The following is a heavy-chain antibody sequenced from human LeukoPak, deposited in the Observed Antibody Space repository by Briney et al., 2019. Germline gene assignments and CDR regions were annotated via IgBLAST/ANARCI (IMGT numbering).Heavy chain of an antibody. J-gene: IGHJ2*01. CDR3: ASEGPYRSSWHFDL. D-gene: IGHD6-13*01. V-gene: IGHV3-66*01. CDR2: LSRVSTT. Sequence: GGSLRLSCAASGFTVSSNYMSWVRQARGEGLGCGSALSRVSTTYYADSVTDRFTISRDNSKNTLYLQMNSLIPEDTAVYYCASEGPYRSSWHFDLWGRGTLVTVSS. CDR1: GFTVSSNY.